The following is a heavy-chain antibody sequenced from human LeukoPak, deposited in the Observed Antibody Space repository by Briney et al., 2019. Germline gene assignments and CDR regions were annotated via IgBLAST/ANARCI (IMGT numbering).Heavy chain of an antibody. D-gene: IGHD1-26*01. CDR2: ISGSGGST. CDR1: GFTFSSYA. J-gene: IGHJ4*02. Sequence: GGSLRLSCAASGFTFSSYAMSWVRQAPGKGLEWVSGISGSGGSTYYADSVKGRFTISRDNSKNTLYLQMNSLRAEDTAVYYCAKSVRYSGSYSDYWGQGTLVTVSS. CDR3: AKSVRYSGSYSDY. V-gene: IGHV3-23*01.